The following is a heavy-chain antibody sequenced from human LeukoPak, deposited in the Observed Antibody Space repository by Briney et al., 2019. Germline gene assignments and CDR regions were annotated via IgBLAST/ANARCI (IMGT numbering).Heavy chain of an antibody. Sequence: GGSLRLSCAASGFTFDDYAMHWVRQAPGKGLEWVSLISWDGGSTYYADSVKGRFTISRDNSKNSLYLQMNSLRAEDTALYYCAKDYGSGSYGSNYYYYGMDVWGQGTTVTVSS. CDR1: GFTFDDYA. J-gene: IGHJ6*02. D-gene: IGHD3-10*01. V-gene: IGHV3-43D*03. CDR2: ISWDGGST. CDR3: AKDYGSGSYGSNYYYYGMDV.